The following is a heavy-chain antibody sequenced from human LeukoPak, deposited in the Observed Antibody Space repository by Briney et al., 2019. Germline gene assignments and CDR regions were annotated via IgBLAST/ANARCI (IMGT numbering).Heavy chain of an antibody. V-gene: IGHV1-18*01. CDR1: GYTFTSYG. CDR3: ARAAGYCSSTSCYIFDY. Sequence: ASVKVSCKASGYTFTSYGISWVRQAPGQGLEWMGWISAYNGNTNYAQKLQGRVTMTTDTPTSTAYMELRSLRSDDTAVYYCARAAGYCSSTSCYIFDYWGQGTLVTVSS. CDR2: ISAYNGNT. D-gene: IGHD2-2*02. J-gene: IGHJ4*02.